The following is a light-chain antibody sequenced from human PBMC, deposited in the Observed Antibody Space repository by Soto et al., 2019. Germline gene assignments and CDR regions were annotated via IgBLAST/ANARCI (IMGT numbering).Light chain of an antibody. J-gene: IGKJ3*01. V-gene: IGKV1-33*01. CDR3: QQYDNLPLT. Sequence: DIQLTQSPSSLPASVGDRVTITCQASQDITKYLNWYQQKPGIAPKVLISDASNLETGVPPRFSGSGSGTEFSLTISGLQPEDFATYYCQQYDNLPLTVGPGTQVEIK. CDR1: QDITKY. CDR2: DAS.